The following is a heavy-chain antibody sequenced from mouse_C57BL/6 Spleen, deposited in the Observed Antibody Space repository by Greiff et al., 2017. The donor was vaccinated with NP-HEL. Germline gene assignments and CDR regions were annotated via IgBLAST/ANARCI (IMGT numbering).Heavy chain of an antibody. CDR2: IYPGSGNT. J-gene: IGHJ4*01. V-gene: IGHV1-66*01. D-gene: IGHD2-1*01. CDR3: ARQGYYGNYGDYAMDY. CDR1: GYSFTSYY. Sequence: QVQLQQSGPELVKPGASVKISCKASGYSFTSYYIHWVKQRPGQGLEWIGWIYPGSGNTKYNEKFKGKATLTADTSSSTAYMQLSSLTSEDSAVYYCARQGYYGNYGDYAMDYWGQGTSVTVSS.